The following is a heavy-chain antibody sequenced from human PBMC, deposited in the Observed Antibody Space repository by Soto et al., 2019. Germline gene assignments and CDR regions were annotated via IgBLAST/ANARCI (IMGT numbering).Heavy chain of an antibody. J-gene: IGHJ5*02. D-gene: IGHD3-10*01. Sequence: QVQLVQSGAEVKKPGSSVKVSCKASGGTFSSYTISWVRQAPGQGLEWMGRIIPILGIANYAQKFQGRVTITADKSTSTAYMELSSLRSEDTAVYYCARDLVDTMVRVVRFDPWGQGTLVTVSS. CDR1: GGTFSSYT. V-gene: IGHV1-69*08. CDR2: IIPILGIA. CDR3: ARDLVDTMVRVVRFDP.